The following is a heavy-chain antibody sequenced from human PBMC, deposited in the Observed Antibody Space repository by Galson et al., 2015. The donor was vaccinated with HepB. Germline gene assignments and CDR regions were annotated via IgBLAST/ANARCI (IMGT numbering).Heavy chain of an antibody. CDR1: GFTFSDYY. CDR2: IRSSSSYT. CDR3: ARDWFEVDSSGYYRWFDP. Sequence: SLRLSCAASGFTFSDYYMSWIRQAPGTGLEWVSYIRSSSSYTNYADSVKGRFTISRDNAKNSLYLQMNSLRAEDTAVYYCARDWFEVDSSGYYRWFDPWGQGTLVTVSS. D-gene: IGHD3-22*01. V-gene: IGHV3-11*06. J-gene: IGHJ5*02.